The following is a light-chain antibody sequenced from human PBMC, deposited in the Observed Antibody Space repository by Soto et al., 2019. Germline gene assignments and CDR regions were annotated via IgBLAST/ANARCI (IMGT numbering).Light chain of an antibody. CDR2: DAS. V-gene: IGKV3-11*01. CDR1: QSVSTY. CDR3: QHRRTWPKTWT. J-gene: IGKJ1*01. Sequence: IVWTLYTATLSLSPGERATLSCRASQSVSTYLAWYQQKPGQAPRLLIYDASNRATGIPARFSGSGCGTDFTLTISSLEPEDFAVYYCQHRRTWPKTWTFGQGTKVDIK.